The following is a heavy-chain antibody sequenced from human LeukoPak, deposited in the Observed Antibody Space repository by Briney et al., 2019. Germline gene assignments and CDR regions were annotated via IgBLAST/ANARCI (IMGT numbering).Heavy chain of an antibody. CDR1: GGSISSYY. J-gene: IGHJ4*02. D-gene: IGHD3-10*01. V-gene: IGHV4-59*01. Sequence: SETLSLTCTVSGGSISSYYWSWIRQPPGKGLEWIGYIYYSGSTNYNPSLKSRVTISVDTSKNQFSLKLSSVTAADTAVYYCARSGLLWFGDSEIDYWGQGTLVTVSS. CDR3: ARSGLLWFGDSEIDY. CDR2: IYYSGST.